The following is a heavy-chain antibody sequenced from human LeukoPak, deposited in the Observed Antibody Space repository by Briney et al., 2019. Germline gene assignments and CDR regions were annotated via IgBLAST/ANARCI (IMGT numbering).Heavy chain of an antibody. D-gene: IGHD2-2*01. J-gene: IGHJ6*03. Sequence: SETLSLTCTVSGGSISSGDYYWSWIRQPPGKGLEWIGYIYYSGSTYYNPSLKSRVTISVDTSKNQFSLKLSSVTAADTAVYYCARVGCSSTSCHSDYYYYMDVWGKGTTVTVS. CDR3: ARVGCSSTSCHSDYYYYMDV. V-gene: IGHV4-30-4*08. CDR2: IYYSGST. CDR1: GGSISSGDYY.